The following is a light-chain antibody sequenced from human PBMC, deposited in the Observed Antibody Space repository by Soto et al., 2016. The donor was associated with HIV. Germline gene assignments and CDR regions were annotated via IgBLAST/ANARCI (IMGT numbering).Light chain of an antibody. CDR1: NVGNKN. CDR3: QVWDTTSDHLVI. J-gene: IGLJ2*01. Sequence: SYELTQPPSVSVAPGKTARITCGGDNVGNKNVHWYQQKSGQAPMLVVYDDSDRPSGIPERFSGSKSGNTATLTITRVEAGDEADYYCQVWDTTSDHLVIFGEGTKLTVL. V-gene: IGLV3-21*03. CDR2: DDS.